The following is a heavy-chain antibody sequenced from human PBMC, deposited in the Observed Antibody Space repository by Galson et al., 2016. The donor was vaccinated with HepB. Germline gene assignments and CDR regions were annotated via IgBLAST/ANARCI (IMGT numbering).Heavy chain of an antibody. V-gene: IGHV6-1*01. J-gene: IGHJ3*02. Sequence: CAISGYSVSSNSAAWNWIRQSPSRGLEWLGRTYYRSKWYNDYAVSVKSRISIKPDTSKNQFSLHLNSVTPEDTAVYYCARVPFRGDSYRDAFDIWGQGTRVTVSP. CDR1: GYSVSSNSAA. CDR3: ARVPFRGDSYRDAFDI. CDR2: TYYRSKWYN. D-gene: IGHD3-10*01.